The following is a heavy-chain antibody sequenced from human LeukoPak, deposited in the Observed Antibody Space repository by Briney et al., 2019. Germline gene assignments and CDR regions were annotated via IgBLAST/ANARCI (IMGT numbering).Heavy chain of an antibody. CDR1: GFTFSSYG. V-gene: IGHV3-30*18. Sequence: PGGSLRLSCAASGFTFSSYGMHWVRQAPGKGLEWVAVISYDGNNKYYADSVKGRLTISRDNSKNTLYVQMNSLRAEDTAVYYCAKDGVEQWLAYYFDYWGQGTLVTVSS. J-gene: IGHJ4*02. CDR3: AKDGVEQWLAYYFDY. D-gene: IGHD6-19*01. CDR2: ISYDGNNK.